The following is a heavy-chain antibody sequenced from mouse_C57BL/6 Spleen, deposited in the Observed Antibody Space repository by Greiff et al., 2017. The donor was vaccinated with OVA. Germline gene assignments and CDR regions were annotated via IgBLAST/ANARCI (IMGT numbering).Heavy chain of an antibody. CDR3: ARGDPSLYFDY. CDR1: GYSFTGYF. Sequence: EVQLQQSGPELVKPGDSVKISCKASGYSFTGYFMNWVMQSHGKSLEWIGRINPYNGDTFYNQKFKGKATLTVDKSSSTAHMELRSLTSEDSAVYYCARGDPSLYFDYWGQGTTLTVSS. CDR2: INPYNGDT. J-gene: IGHJ2*01. V-gene: IGHV1-20*01.